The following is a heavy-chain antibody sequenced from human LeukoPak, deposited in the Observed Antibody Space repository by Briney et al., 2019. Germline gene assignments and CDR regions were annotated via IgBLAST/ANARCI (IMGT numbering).Heavy chain of an antibody. J-gene: IGHJ4*02. CDR3: ARQLYGSDY. CDR1: GVSFSTYY. CDR2: VNHSGYT. D-gene: IGHD4-17*01. V-gene: IGHV4-34*01. Sequence: PSETLSLTCDVSGVSFSTYYWSWIRQSPEKGLEWIGEVNHSGYTNYNPSLKGRVTISVDTCKNQFSLKLSSVTAADTAVYYCARQLYGSDYWGQGSLVTVSS.